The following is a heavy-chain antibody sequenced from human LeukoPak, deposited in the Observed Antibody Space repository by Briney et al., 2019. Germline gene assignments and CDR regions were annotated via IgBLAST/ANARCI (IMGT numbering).Heavy chain of an antibody. CDR3: ARVPLGCSGGSCYYYYGMDV. CDR2: IKQDGSEK. J-gene: IGHJ6*02. V-gene: IGHV3-7*01. D-gene: IGHD2-15*01. Sequence: GGSLRPSCAASGFTFSSYWMSWVRQAPGKGLEWVANIKQDGSEKYYVDSVKGRFTISRDNAKNSLYLQMNSLRAEDTAVYYCARVPLGCSGGSCYYYYGMDVWGQGTTGTVSS. CDR1: GFTFSSYW.